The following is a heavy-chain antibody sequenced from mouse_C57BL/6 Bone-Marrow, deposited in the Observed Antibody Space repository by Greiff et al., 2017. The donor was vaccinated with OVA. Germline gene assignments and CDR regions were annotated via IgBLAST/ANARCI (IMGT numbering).Heavy chain of an antibody. J-gene: IGHJ4*01. CDR3: ARESVGSSFYAMDY. V-gene: IGHV14-3*01. D-gene: IGHD1-1*01. Sequence: EVQLQQSAAELVRPGASVKLSCTASGFNIKNTYMHWVKQRPEQGLEWIGRIDPANDNTKYAPKFQGKATMTADTSSNTAYLQLSSLSSEDTAVDCCARESVGSSFYAMDYWGQGTSVTVSS. CDR2: IDPANDNT. CDR1: GFNIKNTY.